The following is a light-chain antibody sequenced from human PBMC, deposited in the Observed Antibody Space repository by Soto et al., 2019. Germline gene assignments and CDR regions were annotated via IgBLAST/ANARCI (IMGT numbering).Light chain of an antibody. CDR2: SNN. CDR1: SSNIVSNN. CDR3: AAWDDTLNGVV. V-gene: IGLV1-44*01. J-gene: IGLJ2*01. Sequence: QSVLPQPPSASGTHGQRVTISCSGSSSNIVSNNVNWYQQLPGTAPKLLIYSNNQRPSGVPDRFSGSKSGTSASLANSGLQSEDEAYYYCAAWDDTLNGVVFGGGTQLTVL.